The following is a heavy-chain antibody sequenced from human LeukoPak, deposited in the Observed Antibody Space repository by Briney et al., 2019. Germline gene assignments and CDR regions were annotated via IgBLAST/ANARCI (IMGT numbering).Heavy chain of an antibody. V-gene: IGHV1-69*13. Sequence: EASVKVSCKASGGTFSSYAISWVQQAPGQGLEWMGGIIPIFGTANYAQKFQGRVTITADESTSTAYMELSSLRSEDTAVYYCASDPTTRQTSKGYYYYGMDVWGQGTTVTVSS. CDR3: ASDPTTRQTSKGYYYYGMDV. D-gene: IGHD1-1*01. CDR2: IIPIFGTA. J-gene: IGHJ6*02. CDR1: GGTFSSYA.